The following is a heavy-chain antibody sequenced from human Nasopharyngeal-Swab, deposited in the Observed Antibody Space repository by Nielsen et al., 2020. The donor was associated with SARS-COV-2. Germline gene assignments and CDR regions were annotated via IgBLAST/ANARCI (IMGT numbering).Heavy chain of an antibody. CDR2: IYYNGNT. CDR3: VRSSSWYYFDY. D-gene: IGHD6-13*01. V-gene: IGHV4-39*01. J-gene: IGHJ4*02. CDR1: GDSIVYSTFY. Sequence: SATLSLTCTVSGDSIVYSTFYWGWIRQPPGKGLEWIGNIYYNGNTYQNPSLKSRLTISVDKSKNQFSLQLSSVTAADMAVYYCVRSSSWYYFDYWAQGTQVTVSS.